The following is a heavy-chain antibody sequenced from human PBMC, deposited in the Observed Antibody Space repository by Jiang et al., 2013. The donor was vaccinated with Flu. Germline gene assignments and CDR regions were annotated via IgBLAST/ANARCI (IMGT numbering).Heavy chain of an antibody. V-gene: IGHV4-39*07. Sequence: SLTCTVSGGSISSSSYYWGWIRQPPGKGLEWIGSIYYSGSTYYNPSLKSRVTISVDTSKNQFSLKLSSVTAADTAVYYCARDELFPSPLYYYGMDVWGQGTTVTVSS. CDR2: IYYSGST. D-gene: IGHD3-10*01. CDR1: GGSISSSSYY. CDR3: ARDELFPSPLYYYGMDV. J-gene: IGHJ6*02.